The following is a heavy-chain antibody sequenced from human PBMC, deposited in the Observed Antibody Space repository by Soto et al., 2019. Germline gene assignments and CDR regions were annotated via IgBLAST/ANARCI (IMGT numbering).Heavy chain of an antibody. J-gene: IGHJ3*01. D-gene: IGHD3-22*01. CDR3: AKDRNYYVGGAYTAGVGFDV. CDR1: GFSFSNYG. CDR2: IRNSGSDT. V-gene: IGHV3-23*01. Sequence: EVELLESGGGLVQPGGSLRLSCAASGFSFSNYGMSWVRQAPGKGPEWVSGIRNSGSDTYYADSVKGRFTISRDNSRNLLYLQMNSLRAEDTAVYYCAKDRNYYVGGAYTAGVGFDVWGQGTMVTVSS.